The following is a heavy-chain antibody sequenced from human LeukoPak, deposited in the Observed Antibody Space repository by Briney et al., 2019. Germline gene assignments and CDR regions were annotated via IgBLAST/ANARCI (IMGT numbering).Heavy chain of an antibody. D-gene: IGHD1-26*01. CDR1: GFTFDNYA. Sequence: PGGSLRLSCAASGFTFDNYAMTWVRQAPGKGLEWVSAVSANGAATYYTDSVKGRFTISRDNSKSTLYLQVNSLRAEDAAIYYCARFPIYSGSYFDSRGQGTLVTVSS. J-gene: IGHJ4*03. CDR2: VSANGAAT. V-gene: IGHV3-23*01. CDR3: ARFPIYSGSYFDS.